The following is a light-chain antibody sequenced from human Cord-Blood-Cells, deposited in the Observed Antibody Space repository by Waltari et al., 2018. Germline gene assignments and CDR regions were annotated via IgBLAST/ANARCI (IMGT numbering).Light chain of an antibody. CDR3: QQRSNWPPWT. Sequence: EIVLTQSLATLSLSLGERATLSCRASQSVSSYLAWYQQKPGQAPRLLIYDASNRATGIPARFSGSGSGTYFTLTISSLEPEDFAVYYCQQRSNWPPWTFGQGTKVEIK. CDR2: DAS. CDR1: QSVSSY. V-gene: IGKV3-11*01. J-gene: IGKJ1*01.